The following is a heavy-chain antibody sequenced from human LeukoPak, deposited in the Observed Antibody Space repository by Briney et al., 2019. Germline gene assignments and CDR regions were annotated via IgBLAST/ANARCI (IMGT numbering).Heavy chain of an antibody. CDR1: GFTFSSYS. CDR2: ISSSGTYI. D-gene: IGHD1-1*01. CDR3: ARDHEQVVQLDAFDI. J-gene: IGHJ3*02. V-gene: IGHV3-21*01. Sequence: GGSLRLSCATSGFTFSSYSMNWVRQAPGKGLEWVSSISSSGTYIYYADSVKGRFTISRDDAKNLLYLQMNSLRAEDTAVYYCARDHEQVVQLDAFDIWGQGTMVTVSS.